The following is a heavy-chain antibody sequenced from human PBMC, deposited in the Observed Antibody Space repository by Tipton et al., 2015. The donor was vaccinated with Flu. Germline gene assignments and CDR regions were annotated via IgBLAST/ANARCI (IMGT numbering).Heavy chain of an antibody. Sequence: TLSLTCTVSGGSISSGSYCWSWIRQPAGKGLEWIGYIYYSGSTNYNPSLKSRVTISVDMSKNQFSLNRSSVTAADTAVYYCARALVITTTMGGDWFDPWGQGTLVTVSS. J-gene: IGHJ5*02. CDR2: IYYSGST. CDR1: GGSISSGSYC. V-gene: IGHV4-61*10. CDR3: ARALVITTTMGGDWFDP. D-gene: IGHD3-10*01.